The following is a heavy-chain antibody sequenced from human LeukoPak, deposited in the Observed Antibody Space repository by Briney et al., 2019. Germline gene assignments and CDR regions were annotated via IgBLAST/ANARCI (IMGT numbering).Heavy chain of an antibody. CDR1: GFTFGNSW. D-gene: IGHD1-1*01. J-gene: IGHJ4*02. CDR3: ATDSPETAAFDY. CDR2: INADGSTT. V-gene: IGHV3-74*01. Sequence: GGSLRLSCAASGFTFGNSWVHWVRHAPGKGLVWVSLINADGSTTTYADSVKGRFTISRDNAKNSLYLQMDSLRAEDTAVYYCATDSPETAAFDYWGQGTLVTVSS.